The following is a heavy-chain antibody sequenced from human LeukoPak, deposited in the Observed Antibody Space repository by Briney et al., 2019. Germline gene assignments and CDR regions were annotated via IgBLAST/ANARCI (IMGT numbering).Heavy chain of an antibody. J-gene: IGHJ4*02. CDR3: ARSATSKAAYSSSLYYFDY. CDR2: IYSGGST. D-gene: IGHD6-13*01. V-gene: IGHV3-53*01. CDR1: GFTVSSNY. Sequence: GGSPRLSCAASGFTVSSNYMSWVRQAPGKGLEWVSVIYSGGSTYYADSVKGRFTISRDNSKNTLYLQMNSLRAEDTAVYYCARSATSKAAYSSSLYYFDYWGQGTLVTVSS.